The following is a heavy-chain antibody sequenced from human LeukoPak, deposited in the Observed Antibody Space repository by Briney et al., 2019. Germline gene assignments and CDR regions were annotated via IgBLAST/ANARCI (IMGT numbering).Heavy chain of an antibody. Sequence: GGSLRLSCAASGFTFSSYWMHWVRQAPGKGLVWVSRINSDGSSTSYADSVKGRFTISRDNAKNTLYLQMNSLRAEDTAVYYCAKASSGWSPFDYWGQGTLVTVPS. CDR2: INSDGSST. CDR1: GFTFSSYW. V-gene: IGHV3-74*01. CDR3: AKASSGWSPFDY. D-gene: IGHD6-19*01. J-gene: IGHJ4*02.